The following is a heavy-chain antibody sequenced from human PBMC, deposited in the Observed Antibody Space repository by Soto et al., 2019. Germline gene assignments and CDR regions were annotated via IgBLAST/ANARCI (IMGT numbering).Heavy chain of an antibody. CDR3: ARGDGVVVPAAMYYYYYSGMDA. J-gene: IGHJ6*02. CDR2: IIPIFGTA. V-gene: IGHV1-69*13. D-gene: IGHD2-2*01. CDR1: GGTFSSYA. Sequence: SVKVSCKASGGTFSSYAISWVRQAPGQGLEWMGGIIPIFGTANYAQKFQGRVTITADESTSTAYMELSSLRSEDTAVYYCARGDGVVVPAAMYYYYYSGMDAWGQGTTLTVSS.